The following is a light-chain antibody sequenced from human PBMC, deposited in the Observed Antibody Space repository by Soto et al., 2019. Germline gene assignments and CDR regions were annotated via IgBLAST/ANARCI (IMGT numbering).Light chain of an antibody. CDR1: SSDVGGYDY. V-gene: IGLV2-14*03. Sequence: QSVLTQPASVSGSPGQSITISCTGTSSDVGGYDYVSWYQRHPGKAPKLMIFDVSNRPSGVSSRFSGSKSGNTASLTISGLQADDEADYYCSSYTSSSTLVFGGGTKVTVL. CDR2: DVS. J-gene: IGLJ2*01. CDR3: SSYTSSSTLV.